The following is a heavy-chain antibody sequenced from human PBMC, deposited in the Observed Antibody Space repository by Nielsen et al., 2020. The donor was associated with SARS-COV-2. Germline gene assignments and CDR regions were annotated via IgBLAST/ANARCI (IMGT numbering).Heavy chain of an antibody. V-gene: IGHV3-23*03. Sequence: WIRQPPGKGLEYISVIYADGGSIYYVDSVKGRFTISRDNSKNTLYLQMNSLRAEDTAVYYCAEEDYYDSSGYYKKGAFDIWGQGTMVTVSS. D-gene: IGHD3-22*01. J-gene: IGHJ3*02. CDR3: AEEDYYDSSGYYKKGAFDI. CDR2: IYADGGSI.